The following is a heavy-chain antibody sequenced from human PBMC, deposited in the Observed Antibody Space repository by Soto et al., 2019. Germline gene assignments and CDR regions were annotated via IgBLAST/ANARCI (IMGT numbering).Heavy chain of an antibody. Sequence: LRLSCAASGFTFSSYGMHWVRQAPGKGLEWVAVISYDGSNKYYADSVKGRFTISRDNSKNTLYLQMNSLRAEDTAVYYCAKGHSGWYNYYYYGMDVWGQGTTVTVSS. CDR3: AKGHSGWYNYYYYGMDV. CDR1: GFTFSSYG. J-gene: IGHJ6*02. CDR2: ISYDGSNK. D-gene: IGHD6-19*01. V-gene: IGHV3-30*18.